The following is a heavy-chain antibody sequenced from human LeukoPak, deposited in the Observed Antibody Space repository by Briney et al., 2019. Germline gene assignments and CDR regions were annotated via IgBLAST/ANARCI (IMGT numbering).Heavy chain of an antibody. V-gene: IGHV3-7*03. CDR1: GLIFSGSW. CDR2: INPDGNKK. D-gene: IGHD2-21*01. Sequence: GGSLRLSCAASGLIFSGSWMNWVRQAPGKGLEWVATINPDGNKKGVADSLRGRFTISRDDAENSLYLQMNSLRAEDTAVYYLARDFAYKKFYNWGQGTLVTVSS. CDR3: ARDFAYKKFYN. J-gene: IGHJ4*02.